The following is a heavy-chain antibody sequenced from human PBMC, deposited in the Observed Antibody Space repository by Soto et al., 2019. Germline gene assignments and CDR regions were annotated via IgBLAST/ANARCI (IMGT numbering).Heavy chain of an antibody. V-gene: IGHV4-39*01. J-gene: IGHJ5*02. D-gene: IGHD3-3*01. CDR1: GGSISSSSYY. CDR3: ARLVTISWFDP. Sequence: TSETLSLTCTVSGGSISSSSYYWGWIRQPPGKGLEWIGSIYYSGSTYYNPSLKSRVTISVDTSKNQFSLKLSSVTAADTAVYYCARLVTISWFDPWGQGTLVTVSS. CDR2: IYYSGST.